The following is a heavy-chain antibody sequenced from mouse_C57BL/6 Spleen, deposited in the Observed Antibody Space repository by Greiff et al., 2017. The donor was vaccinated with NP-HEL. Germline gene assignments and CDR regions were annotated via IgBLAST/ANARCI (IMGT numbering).Heavy chain of an antibody. CDR2: ISSGGDYI. D-gene: IGHD2-4*01. CDR3: TRDDYDLHWYFDV. J-gene: IGHJ1*03. Sequence: EVKVEESGEGLVKPGGSLKLSCAASGFTFSSYAMSWVRQTPEKRLEWVAYISSGGDYIYYAETVKGRFTISRDNARNTLYLQMSSLKSEDTAMYYCTRDDYDLHWYFDVWGTGTTVTVSS. V-gene: IGHV5-9-1*02. CDR1: GFTFSSYA.